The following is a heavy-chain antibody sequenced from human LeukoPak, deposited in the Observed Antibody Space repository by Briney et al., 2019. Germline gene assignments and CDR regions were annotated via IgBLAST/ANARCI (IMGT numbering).Heavy chain of an antibody. D-gene: IGHD6-13*01. Sequence: GGSLRLSCAASGFTFNDYAMYWVRQTPGKGLEWVTLISYDGYDKSYADSVRGRFTISRDNSKNTLYLQMDSLRSDDTAVYYCARDFFPIVDSSWYEIGYWGQGTLVTVSS. V-gene: IGHV3-30-3*01. CDR2: ISYDGYDK. J-gene: IGHJ4*02. CDR3: ARDFFPIVDSSWYEIGY. CDR1: GFTFNDYA.